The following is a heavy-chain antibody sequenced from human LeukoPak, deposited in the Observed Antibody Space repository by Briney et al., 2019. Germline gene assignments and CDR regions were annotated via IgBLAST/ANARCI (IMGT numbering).Heavy chain of an antibody. V-gene: IGHV3-30*18. J-gene: IGHJ4*02. CDR1: GFTFSSYG. Sequence: GRSLRLSCAASGFTFSSYGMHWVRQAPGKGLGWVAVISYEGSNKYYADSVKGRFTISRDNSKNTLYLQMNSLRAEDTAVYYCAKDAYSSGWYPPFDYWGQGTLVTVSS. CDR3: AKDAYSSGWYPPFDY. CDR2: ISYEGSNK. D-gene: IGHD6-19*01.